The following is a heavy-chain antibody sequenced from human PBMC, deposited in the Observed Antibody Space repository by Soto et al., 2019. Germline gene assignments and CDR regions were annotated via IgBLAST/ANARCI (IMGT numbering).Heavy chain of an antibody. D-gene: IGHD6-13*01. CDR2: ITNDGSIQ. Sequence: QVQLVESGGSVLQPGRSMRLSCAASGFTFSSYGMHWVRQAPGKGLDWVTIITNDGSIQYYGDCEKGRVTVSRDNSKNTLFLEMKSPTAEEAANYCCARHRRDSRGTWSRWFSMEV. CDR1: GFTFSSYG. CDR3: ARHRRDSRGTWSRWFSMEV. J-gene: IGHJ6*01. V-gene: IGHV3-30*03.